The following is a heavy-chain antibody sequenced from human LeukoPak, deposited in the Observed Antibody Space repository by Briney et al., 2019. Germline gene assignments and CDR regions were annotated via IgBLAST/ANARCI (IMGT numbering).Heavy chain of an antibody. CDR1: EFTFSSYA. Sequence: GRSLRLSCAASEFTFSSYAMHWVRQAPGKGLEWVAVISYDGSNKYYADSVKGRFTISRDNSKNTLYLQMNSLRAEDTAVYCCARNLYYYDSSGYYYYWGQGTLVTVSS. D-gene: IGHD3-22*01. CDR2: ISYDGSNK. V-gene: IGHV3-30-3*01. J-gene: IGHJ4*02. CDR3: ARNLYYYDSSGYYYY.